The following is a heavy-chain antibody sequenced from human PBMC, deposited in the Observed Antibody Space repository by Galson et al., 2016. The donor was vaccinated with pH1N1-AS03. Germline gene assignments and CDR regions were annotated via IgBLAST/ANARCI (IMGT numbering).Heavy chain of an antibody. V-gene: IGHV6-1*01. CDR3: ASDHVGAGPAFDY. CDR1: GDSVSSNTAA. D-gene: IGHD1-26*01. CDR2: TYYRTRGYN. Sequence: CAISGDSVSSNTAAWNWIRQSPSRRLEWLGRTYYRTRGYNDYAFFVTIRITITPDTSKTQFSLQLKFVTPEDTAIYYCASDHVGAGPAFDYWGQGTLVTVSS. J-gene: IGHJ4*02.